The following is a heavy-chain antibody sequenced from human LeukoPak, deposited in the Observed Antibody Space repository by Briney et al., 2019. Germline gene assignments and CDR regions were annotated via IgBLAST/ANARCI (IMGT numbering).Heavy chain of an antibody. V-gene: IGHV4-34*01. CDR2: INHSGST. CDR3: ARDGGYDILTGYPYYYYMDV. Sequence: SETLSLTCAVYGGSFSGYYWSWIRQPPGKGLEWIGEINHSGSTNYNPSLKSRVTISVDTSKNQFSLKLSSVTAADTAVYYCARDGGYDILTGYPYYYYMDVWGKGTTVTVSS. J-gene: IGHJ6*03. D-gene: IGHD3-9*01. CDR1: GGSFSGYY.